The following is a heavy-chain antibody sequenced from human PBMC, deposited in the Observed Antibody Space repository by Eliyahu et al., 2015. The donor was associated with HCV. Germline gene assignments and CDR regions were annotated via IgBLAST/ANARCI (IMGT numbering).Heavy chain of an antibody. CDR3: ARGGHYYDSSGYYYYFDY. V-gene: IGHV4-38-2*02. J-gene: IGHJ4*02. CDR2: IYHSGST. D-gene: IGHD3-22*01. Sequence: QVQLQESGPGLVKPSETLSLXCXVSGXSISSGXYWGWIRQPPGKGLEWIGSIYHSGSTYYNPXLKSRVTISVDTSKNQFSLKLSSVTAADTAVYYCARGGHYYDSSGYYYYFDYWGQGTLVTVSS. CDR1: GXSISSGXY.